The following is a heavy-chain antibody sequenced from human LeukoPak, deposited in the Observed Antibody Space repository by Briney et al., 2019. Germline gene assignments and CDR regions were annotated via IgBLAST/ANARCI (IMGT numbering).Heavy chain of an antibody. CDR2: IYYSGST. V-gene: IGHV4-59*01. CDR1: GGSISSYY. Sequence: PSETLSLTCTVSGGSISSYYWSWIRQPPGKGLEWIGYIYYSGSTNYNPSLKSRVTISVGTSKNQFSLRLSSVTAADTALYYCARDTYYYDSSGYYYFDYWGQGTLVTVSS. J-gene: IGHJ4*02. CDR3: ARDTYYYDSSGYYYFDY. D-gene: IGHD3-22*01.